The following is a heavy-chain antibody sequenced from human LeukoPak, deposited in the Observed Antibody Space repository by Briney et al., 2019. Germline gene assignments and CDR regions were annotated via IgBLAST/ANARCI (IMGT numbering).Heavy chain of an antibody. V-gene: IGHV3-53*04. J-gene: IGHJ6*02. CDR2: IYSGGST. CDR3: ARDSYYDSSGYYYYYGMDV. Sequence: GGSLRLSCAASGFTVSSNYMSWVRQAPGKGLEWVSVIYSGGSTYYADSVKGRFTISRHNSKNTLYLQMNSLGAEDTAVYYCARDSYYDSSGYYYYYGMDVWGQGTTVTVSS. D-gene: IGHD3-22*01. CDR1: GFTVSSNY.